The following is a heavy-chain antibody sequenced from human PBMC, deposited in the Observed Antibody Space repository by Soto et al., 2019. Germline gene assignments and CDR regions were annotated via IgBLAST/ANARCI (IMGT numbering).Heavy chain of an antibody. CDR1: GFTFGDSY. CDR2: ISPGSRYP. D-gene: IGHD2-15*01. CDR3: GRGGGGGLFDP. J-gene: IGHJ5*02. V-gene: IGHV3-11*06. Sequence: GGSLRLSCAVSGFTFGDSYMSWIRQAPGKGLEWLSYISPGSRYPAYADSVKGRFTISRDNAKRSLYLQMMSLTAEDTAIYYCGRGGGGGLFDPWGQGTMVTVSS.